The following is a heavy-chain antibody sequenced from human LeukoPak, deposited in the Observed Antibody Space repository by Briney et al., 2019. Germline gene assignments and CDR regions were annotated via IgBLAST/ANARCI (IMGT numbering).Heavy chain of an antibody. CDR3: ARETSISHSSNYLFDY. CDR2: INPNSGGT. V-gene: IGHV1-2*02. D-gene: IGHD4-11*01. CDR1: GYTFTGYY. J-gene: IGHJ4*02. Sequence: ASVKVSCKASGYTFTGYYMHWVRQAPGQGLEWMGWINPNSGGTNYAQKFQGRVTMTRDTSISTAYVELSRLRSDDTAVYYCARETSISHSSNYLFDYWGQGTLVTVSS.